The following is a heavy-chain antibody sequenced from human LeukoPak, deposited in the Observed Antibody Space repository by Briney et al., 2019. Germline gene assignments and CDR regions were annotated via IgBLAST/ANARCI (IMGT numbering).Heavy chain of an antibody. CDR1: GGSISSYY. Sequence: PSETLSLTCTVSGGSISSYYWSWIRQPAGKGLEWIGRIYTSGSTNYNPSLKSRVTMSVDTSKNQFSLKLSSVTAADTAVYYCAREEAHDQYSSGWYYFDYWGQGTLVTVSS. CDR2: IYTSGST. J-gene: IGHJ4*02. V-gene: IGHV4-4*07. CDR3: AREEAHDQYSSGWYYFDY. D-gene: IGHD6-19*01.